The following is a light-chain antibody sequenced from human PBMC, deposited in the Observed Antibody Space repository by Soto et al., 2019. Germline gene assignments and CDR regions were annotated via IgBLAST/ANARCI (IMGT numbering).Light chain of an antibody. Sequence: QSVLTQPPSASGTPGRRVTMSCSGSSSNIGSNYVYWYQQLPGTAPKLLIYRNNQRPSGVPDRFSGSKSGTSASLAISGLRSEDEADYYCAAWDDSLSGYVFGTGTKLTVL. CDR3: AAWDDSLSGYV. J-gene: IGLJ1*01. CDR2: RNN. V-gene: IGLV1-47*01. CDR1: SSNIGSNY.